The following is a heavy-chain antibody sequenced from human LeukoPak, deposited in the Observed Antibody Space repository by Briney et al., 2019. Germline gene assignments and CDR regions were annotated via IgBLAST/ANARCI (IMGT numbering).Heavy chain of an antibody. Sequence: ASVKVSCKASGYTFTSYDINWVRQATGQGLEWMGWLNPNSGNTVYAQKFQGRVTMTMNTSISTAYMELSSLRSEDTAVYYCAVRGVKNWFDPWGQGTLVTVSS. D-gene: IGHD3-10*01. CDR2: LNPNSGNT. CDR3: AVRGVKNWFDP. V-gene: IGHV1-8*01. J-gene: IGHJ5*02. CDR1: GYTFTSYD.